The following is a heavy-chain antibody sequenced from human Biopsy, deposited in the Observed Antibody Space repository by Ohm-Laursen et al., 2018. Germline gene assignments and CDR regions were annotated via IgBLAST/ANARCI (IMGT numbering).Heavy chain of an antibody. D-gene: IGHD6-19*01. J-gene: IGHJ3*02. CDR3: AKDGGQWLGGAFDI. CDR2: TSFDGSNK. CDR1: GFGFYA. Sequence: SLRLSCAASGFGFYAMHWVRQPPGKGLERLAVTSFDGSNKFYAESVRGRFTISRDRSRDTLYLQMNRLTNEDTALYYCAKDGGQWLGGAFDIWGHGTMVTVAS. V-gene: IGHV3-30*18.